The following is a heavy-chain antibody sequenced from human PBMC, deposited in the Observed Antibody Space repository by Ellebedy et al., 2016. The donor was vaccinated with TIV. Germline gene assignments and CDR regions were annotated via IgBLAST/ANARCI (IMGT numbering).Heavy chain of an antibody. CDR3: ARDIVVAATDYYYYGMDV. J-gene: IGHJ6*02. Sequence: LRLSXTVSGGSISSGGYYWSWIRQHPGKGLGWIGYIYYSGSTYYNPSLKSRVTISVDTSKNQFSLKLSSVTAADTAVYYCARDIVVAATDYYYYGMDVWGQGTTVTVSS. D-gene: IGHD2-15*01. V-gene: IGHV4-31*03. CDR2: IYYSGST. CDR1: GGSISSGGYY.